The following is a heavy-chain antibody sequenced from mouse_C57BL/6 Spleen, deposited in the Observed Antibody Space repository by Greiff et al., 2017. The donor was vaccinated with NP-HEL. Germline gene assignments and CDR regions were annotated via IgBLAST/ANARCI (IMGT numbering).Heavy chain of an antibody. CDR2: IDPEDGET. Sequence: VQLQQSGAELVKPGASVKLSCTASGFTFKDYYMHWVKQRPEQGLEWIGRIDPEDGETKYAPKFQGKATITADTSSNTAYLQLSSLTSEDTAVYYCAGYGSSYDYAMDYWGQGTSVTVSS. D-gene: IGHD1-1*01. CDR3: AGYGSSYDYAMDY. V-gene: IGHV14-2*01. CDR1: GFTFKDYY. J-gene: IGHJ4*01.